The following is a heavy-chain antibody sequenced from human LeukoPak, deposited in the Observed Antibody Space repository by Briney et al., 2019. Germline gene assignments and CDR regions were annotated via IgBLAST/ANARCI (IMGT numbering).Heavy chain of an antibody. J-gene: IGHJ4*02. CDR1: GYTFTGYY. CDR2: INPNSGGT. D-gene: IGHD2-15*01. CDR3: ARGPRGYCSGGSCYFDY. Sequence: ASVKVSCKASGYTFTGYYMHWVRQAPGQGLEWMGWINPNSGGTNYAQKFQGWVTMTRDTSISTAYMELSRLRSDDTAVYYCARGPRGYCSGGSCYFDYWGQGTLVTVSS. V-gene: IGHV1-2*04.